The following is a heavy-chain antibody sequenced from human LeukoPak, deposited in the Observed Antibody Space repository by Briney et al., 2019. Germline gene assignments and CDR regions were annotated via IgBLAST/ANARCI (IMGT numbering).Heavy chain of an antibody. J-gene: IGHJ5*02. CDR3: ARDARPSMVRGVIFWFDP. Sequence: SVKVSCKASGGTFSSYAISWVRQAPGQGLEWMGGIIPIFGTANYAQKFQGRVTITADESTSTAYMELSSLRSEDTAVYYCARDARPSMVRGVIFWFDPWGQGTLVTVSS. V-gene: IGHV1-69*13. D-gene: IGHD3-10*01. CDR2: IIPIFGTA. CDR1: GGTFSSYA.